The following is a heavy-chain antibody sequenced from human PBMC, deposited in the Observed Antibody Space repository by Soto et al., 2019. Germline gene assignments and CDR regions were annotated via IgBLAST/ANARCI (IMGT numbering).Heavy chain of an antibody. V-gene: IGHV4-30-2*01. CDR1: GGSISSGGYS. CDR2: IYHSGST. CDR3: ARDKITGIFDY. J-gene: IGHJ4*02. D-gene: IGHD2-8*02. Sequence: SETLSLTCAVSGGSISSGGYSWSWIRQPPGKGLEWIGYIYHSGSTYYNPSLKSRVTISVDRSKNQFSLKLSSVTAADTAVYYCARDKITGIFDYWGQGTLVTVYS.